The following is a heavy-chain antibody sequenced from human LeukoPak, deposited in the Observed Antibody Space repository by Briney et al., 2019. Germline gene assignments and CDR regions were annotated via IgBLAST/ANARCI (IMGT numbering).Heavy chain of an antibody. V-gene: IGHV4-59*01. J-gene: IGHJ4*02. CDR1: GGSISSYY. Sequence: SETLSLTCTVSGGSISSYYWSWVRQPPGKGVEWVGYIYYSGSTNYNPSLKSRVTISVDTSKNQFSLKLSSVTAADTAVYYCARLIAAYYYDSSGYFDYWGQGTLVTVSS. D-gene: IGHD3-22*01. CDR2: IYYSGST. CDR3: ARLIAAYYYDSSGYFDY.